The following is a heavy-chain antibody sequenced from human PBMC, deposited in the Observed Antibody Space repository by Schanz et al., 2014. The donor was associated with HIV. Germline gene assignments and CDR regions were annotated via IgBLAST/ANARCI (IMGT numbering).Heavy chain of an antibody. Sequence: QVQLQESGPGLVKPSQTLSLTCTVSGGSISSGGYYWSWIRQHPGKGLEWIGYIYYSGSTYYNPSQKSRLTISIAASKKQFSQKVSSVTAADTAVDYCATKEACTNGVCYTGNWFDPWGQGTLVTVSS. CDR1: GGSISSGGYY. J-gene: IGHJ5*02. CDR3: ATKEACTNGVCYTGNWFDP. CDR2: IYYSGST. V-gene: IGHV4-31*03. D-gene: IGHD2-8*01.